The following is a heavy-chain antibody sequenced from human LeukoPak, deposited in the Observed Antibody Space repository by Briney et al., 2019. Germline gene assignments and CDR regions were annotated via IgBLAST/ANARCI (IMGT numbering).Heavy chain of an antibody. D-gene: IGHD3-16*01. Sequence: PSETLSLTCTVSGGSISSGDYYWSWIRQPPGKGLEWIGYIYYSGSTYYNPSLKSRVTISVDTSKNQFSLKLSSVTAADTALFYCARQQAYTRLHSAFDIWGQGTMVTVSS. CDR3: ARQQAYTRLHSAFDI. CDR2: IYYSGST. V-gene: IGHV4-30-4*08. J-gene: IGHJ3*02. CDR1: GGSISSGDYY.